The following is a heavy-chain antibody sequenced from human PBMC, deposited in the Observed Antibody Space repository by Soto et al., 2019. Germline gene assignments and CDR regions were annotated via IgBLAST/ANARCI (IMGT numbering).Heavy chain of an antibody. V-gene: IGHV3-9*01. D-gene: IGHD6-13*01. CDR3: AKDMRGGSSSSRYYYGLDV. J-gene: IGHJ6*02. Sequence: EVQLVESGGGLVQPGRSLRLSCAASGFTFDDYAMHLVRQAPGKGLEWVSGISWNSGTIVYADFVKGRFTISRDNATNSLYLQMNSLRGEDTALYYCAKDMRGGSSSSRYYYGLDVWGQGTTVTVSS. CDR1: GFTFDDYA. CDR2: ISWNSGTI.